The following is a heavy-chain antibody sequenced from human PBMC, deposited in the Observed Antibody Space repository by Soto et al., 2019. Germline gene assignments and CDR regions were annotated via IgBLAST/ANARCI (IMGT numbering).Heavy chain of an antibody. V-gene: IGHV1-69*12. D-gene: IGHD5-12*01. J-gene: IGHJ4*02. CDR2: IIPIFGTA. CDR3: AIAAEDGYNESAYFDY. CDR1: GGTFSSYA. Sequence: QVQLVQSGAEVKKPGSSVKVSCKASGGTFSSYAISWVRQAPGQGLEWMGGIIPIFGTANYAQKFQGRVTITADEXTXKADMELSSLRSEDTAVYYCAIAAEDGYNESAYFDYWGQGTLVTVSS.